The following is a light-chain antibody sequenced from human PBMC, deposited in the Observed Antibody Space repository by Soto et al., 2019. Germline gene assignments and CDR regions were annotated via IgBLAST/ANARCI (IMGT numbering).Light chain of an antibody. J-gene: IGLJ1*01. CDR1: NIGGKS. V-gene: IGLV3-21*02. CDR3: HVWDSSSDHYV. Sequence: SYELTQPPSVSVAPGQTARITCGGNNIGGKSVHWYQQKPGQATVLVVYDDSDRPSGIPDRFSGSNSGDTDTLTIRRVEAGDEADYYCHVWDSSSDHYVFGTGTKLTVL. CDR2: DDS.